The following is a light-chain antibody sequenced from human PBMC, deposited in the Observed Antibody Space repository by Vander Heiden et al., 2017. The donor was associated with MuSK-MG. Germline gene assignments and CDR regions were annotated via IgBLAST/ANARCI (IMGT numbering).Light chain of an antibody. CDR1: QSISSH. CDR3: HQRSNWPIT. J-gene: IGKJ5*01. Sequence: EIVFTQSPATLSLSPGERATLYCRASQSISSHLAWFQQKPGQAPRILIYNTAYRATGIPARFSGSGSGTDFTLTISGLEAEDFAVYYCHQRSNWPITFGQGTRLQIK. CDR2: NTA. V-gene: IGKV3-11*01.